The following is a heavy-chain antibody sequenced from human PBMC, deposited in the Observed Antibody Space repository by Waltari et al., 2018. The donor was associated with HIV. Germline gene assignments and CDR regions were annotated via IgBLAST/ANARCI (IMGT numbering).Heavy chain of an antibody. V-gene: IGHV3-9*01. CDR2: MSWNGGSI. Sequence: EVQLVESGGGLVQPGRSLRLSCAASGFTFDDYAMHWVRQAPGKGLDVVAGMSWNGGSIGYGDSVKGRFTISRDNAKNSWYLGRNSLRTEDTALYYCAKGPVDYWGQGTLVTVSS. J-gene: IGHJ4*02. CDR3: AKGPVDY. CDR1: GFTFDDYA.